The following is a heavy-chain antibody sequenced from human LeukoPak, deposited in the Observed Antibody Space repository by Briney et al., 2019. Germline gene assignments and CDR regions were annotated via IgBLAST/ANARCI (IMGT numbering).Heavy chain of an antibody. CDR2: MNPNSGNT. CDR1: GYTFTTYD. V-gene: IGHV1-8*01. D-gene: IGHD6-19*01. Sequence: GASAKVSCKASGYTFTTYDINWVRQATGQGLEWMGWMNPNSGNTGYTQKFQGRVTMTRNTSISTAYMELSSPRSEDTAVYYCARGRGSGHKENWFDPWGQGTLVTVSS. J-gene: IGHJ5*02. CDR3: ARGRGSGHKENWFDP.